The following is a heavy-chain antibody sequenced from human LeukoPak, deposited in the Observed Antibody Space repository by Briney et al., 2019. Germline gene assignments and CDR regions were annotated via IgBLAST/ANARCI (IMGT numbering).Heavy chain of an antibody. CDR3: ARVPVATIISG. J-gene: IGHJ4*02. CDR1: RFTFCSYW. V-gene: IGHV3-74*01. CDR2: INSDGSST. D-gene: IGHD5-24*01. Sequence: PGGSLRLSCAASRFTFCSYWMHWVRQAPGKGLVWVSRINSDGSSTSYADSVKGRFTISRDNAKNTLYLQMNSLRAEDTAVYYCARVPVATIISGWGQGTLVTVSS.